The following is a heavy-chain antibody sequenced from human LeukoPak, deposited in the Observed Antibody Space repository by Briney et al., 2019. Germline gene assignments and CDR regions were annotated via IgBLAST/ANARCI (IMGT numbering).Heavy chain of an antibody. CDR1: GYTFTGYY. D-gene: IGHD6-6*01. Sequence: ASVKVSCKASGYTFTGYYMHWVRQAPGQGLEWMGWINPNSGGTNYAQKFQGRVTMTRDTSISTAYMELSRLRSDDTAVYYCARGVYSSSSSDYMDVWGKGTTVTVSS. CDR2: INPNSGGT. CDR3: ARGVYSSSSSDYMDV. V-gene: IGHV1-2*02. J-gene: IGHJ6*03.